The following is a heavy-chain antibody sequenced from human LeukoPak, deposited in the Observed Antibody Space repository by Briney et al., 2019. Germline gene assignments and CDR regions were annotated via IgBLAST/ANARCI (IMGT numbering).Heavy chain of an antibody. D-gene: IGHD2-2*01. CDR3: ARDYQEYCSSTSCYGLWYYYYYMDV. CDR1: GFTFGSYS. CDR2: ISSSSSYI. J-gene: IGHJ6*03. V-gene: IGHV3-21*01. Sequence: GGSLRLSCAASGFTFGSYSMNWVRQAPGKGLEWVSSISSSSSYIYYADSVKGRFTISRDNAKNSLYLQMNSLRAEDTAVYYCARDYQEYCSSTSCYGLWYYYYYMDVWGKGTTVTVSS.